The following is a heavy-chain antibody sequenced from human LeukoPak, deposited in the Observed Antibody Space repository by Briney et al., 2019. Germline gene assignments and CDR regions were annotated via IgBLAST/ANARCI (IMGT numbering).Heavy chain of an antibody. D-gene: IGHD2-21*01. J-gene: IGHJ4*02. CDR3: AKGARIVWPTPIDS. CDR2: IWNEGNEK. CDR1: GFTVRNNG. Sequence: PGRPLRLSCEASGFTVRNNGIHWVRQAPGKGLEWVAVIWNEGNEKHYADSVKGRFTISKDDSTNTALLQMDGLRGDDTAMYYCAKGARIVWPTPIDSWGQGTLVSVSS. V-gene: IGHV3-33*02.